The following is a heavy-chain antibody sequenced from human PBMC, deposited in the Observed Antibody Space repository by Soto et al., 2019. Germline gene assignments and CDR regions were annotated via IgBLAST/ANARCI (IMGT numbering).Heavy chain of an antibody. V-gene: IGHV1-8*01. CDR2: MNPNSGNT. D-gene: IGHD4-17*01. CDR3: ARTLYGDNVDY. Sequence: QAHGQSLEWMGWMNPNSGNTGYAQKFQGRVTMTRNTSLGTAYMELSSLRSEDTAVYYCARTLYGDNVDYWGQGTLVTVSS. J-gene: IGHJ4*02.